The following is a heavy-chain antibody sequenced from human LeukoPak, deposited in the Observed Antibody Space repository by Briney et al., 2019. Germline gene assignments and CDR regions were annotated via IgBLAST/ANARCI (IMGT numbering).Heavy chain of an antibody. CDR3: ARSGIVGTTGGPNWFDP. CDR2: IYCSGST. CDR1: GGSISSYY. D-gene: IGHD1-26*01. J-gene: IGHJ5*02. Sequence: PSETLSLTCTVSGGSISSYYWSWIRQPPGKGLEWIGYIYCSGSTNYNPSLKSRVTISVDTSKNQFSLKLSSVTAADTAVYYYARSGIVGTTGGPNWFDPWGQGTLVIVSS. V-gene: IGHV4-59*08.